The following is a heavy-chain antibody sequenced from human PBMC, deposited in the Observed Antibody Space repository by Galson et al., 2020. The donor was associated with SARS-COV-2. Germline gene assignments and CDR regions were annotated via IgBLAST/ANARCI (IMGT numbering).Heavy chain of an antibody. J-gene: IGHJ4*02. V-gene: IGHV3-72*01. CDR1: GFTFRDRF. CDR2: VRSKTSTHTT. Sequence: GGSLRLSCIASGFTFRDRFMDWVRQAPGKGLEWVARVRSKTSTHTTEYAASVRGRFTISSDDSKNSVHLQMNSLTTEDTAVYYCARDWNGAGDYCCQGTLVTVSS. D-gene: IGHD1-1*01. CDR3: ARDWNGAGDY.